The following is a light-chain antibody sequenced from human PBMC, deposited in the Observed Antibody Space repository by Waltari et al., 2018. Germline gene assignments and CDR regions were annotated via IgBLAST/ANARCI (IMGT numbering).Light chain of an antibody. CDR2: EGS. CDR1: SSDVGGYDY. V-gene: IGLV2-8*01. J-gene: IGLJ1*01. Sequence: QSALTQPPSASGSPGQSVTISCTGTSSDVGGYDYVSWYQQHPGKAPKLLIYEGSKRPSGVPDRFSGSTSGNTASLTVSGLQAEDEADYYCASYGGRKNCLFGTGTKVTVL. CDR3: ASYGGRKNCL.